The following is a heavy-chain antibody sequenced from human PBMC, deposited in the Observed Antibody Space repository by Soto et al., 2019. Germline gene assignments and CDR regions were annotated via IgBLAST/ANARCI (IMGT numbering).Heavy chain of an antibody. V-gene: IGHV3-53*01. CDR2: IYSGGAT. J-gene: IGHJ2*01. CDR1: GFTVTNKY. CDR3: ARVDYGDYGWYFDL. D-gene: IGHD4-17*01. Sequence: EVQLVESGGNLIQPGGSLRLSCAASGFTVTNKYMTWVRQAPGKALEWVSLIYSGGATSYADSVKGRFTISRDNSKDILYLQVNSLRAEDTAVYYCARVDYGDYGWYFDLWGRGTLVTVSS.